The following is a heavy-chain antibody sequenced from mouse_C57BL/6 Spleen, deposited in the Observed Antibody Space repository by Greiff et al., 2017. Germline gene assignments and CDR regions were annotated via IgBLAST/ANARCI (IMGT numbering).Heavy chain of an antibody. D-gene: IGHD2-5*01. J-gene: IGHJ3*01. CDR1: GYTFTDHT. V-gene: IGHV1-78*01. Sequence: QVQLQQSDAELVKPGASVKISCTVSGYTFTDHTIHWMKQRPEKGLEWIGYIYPSDGSTKYKEKFKGKATLTADKSSSTAYMQLNSLTSEDSAFYFCASENSKGAWFAYWRQGTLVTVSA. CDR3: ASENSKGAWFAY. CDR2: IYPSDGST.